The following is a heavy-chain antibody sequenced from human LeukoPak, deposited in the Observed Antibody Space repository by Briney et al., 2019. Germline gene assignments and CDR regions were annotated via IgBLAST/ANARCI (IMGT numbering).Heavy chain of an antibody. CDR3: ARGKPYYDFWSGSEFDY. J-gene: IGHJ4*02. D-gene: IGHD3-3*01. CDR1: GYTFTGYY. CDR2: INPNSGGT. V-gene: IGHV1-2*02. Sequence: ASVKVSCKASGYTFTGYYMHWVRQAPGQGLEWMGWINPNSGGTNYAQKFQGRVTMTRDTSISTAYMELSRLRSDDTAVYYCARGKPYYDFWSGSEFDYWGQGTLVTVSS.